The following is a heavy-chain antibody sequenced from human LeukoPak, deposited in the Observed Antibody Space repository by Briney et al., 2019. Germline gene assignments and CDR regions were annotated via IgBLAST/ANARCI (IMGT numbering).Heavy chain of an antibody. CDR3: AKDQVPGTF. V-gene: IGHV3-23*01. CDR2: ISGSGFTT. J-gene: IGHJ4*02. D-gene: IGHD2/OR15-2a*01. CDR1: GFPFSSYT. Sequence: PGGSLRLSCAASGFPFSSYTMSWVRQAPGKGLEWFSSISGSGFTTYYPDSVKGRFTISRDNSKNTLYLQMNNLRAEDTAVCYCAKDQVPGTFWGQGTLVTVSS.